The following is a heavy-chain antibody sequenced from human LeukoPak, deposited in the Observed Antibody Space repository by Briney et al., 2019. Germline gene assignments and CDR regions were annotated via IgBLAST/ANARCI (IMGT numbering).Heavy chain of an antibody. Sequence: GGSLRLSCAASGFTFSRYWMSWVRQAPGRGLEWVANIKHDRSQKYYVDSVKGRITISRDNAKNSLYLQMTSLRAEDTAVYYCARDGMGGIKAFDIWGQGTMVTVSS. D-gene: IGHD3-10*01. CDR2: IKHDRSQK. V-gene: IGHV3-7*05. CDR1: GFTFSRYW. J-gene: IGHJ3*02. CDR3: ARDGMGGIKAFDI.